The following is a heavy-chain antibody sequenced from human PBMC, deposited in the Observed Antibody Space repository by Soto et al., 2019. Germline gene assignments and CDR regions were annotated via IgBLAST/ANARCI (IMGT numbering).Heavy chain of an antibody. CDR2: IASNGAYK. Sequence: QVQLVESGGGVVQPGRSLRLSCAASGFTFNTYTMHWVRQTPGMALEWMTVIASNGAYKYYADSVKGRFTISRDNPKNTLYLQMDNLRTDDTAVYYCVRGAGEEYSFGYWGQGTLVTVSS. CDR3: VRGAGEEYSFGY. CDR1: GFTFNTYT. J-gene: IGHJ4*02. V-gene: IGHV3-30-3*01. D-gene: IGHD1-26*01.